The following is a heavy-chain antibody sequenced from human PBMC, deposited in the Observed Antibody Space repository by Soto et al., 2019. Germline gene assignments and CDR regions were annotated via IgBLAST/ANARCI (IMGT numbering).Heavy chain of an antibody. CDR3: ARGAADHYYYYYYMDV. CDR2: MNPNSGNT. Sequence: QVQLVQSGAEVKKPGASVKVSCKASGYTFTSCDINWVRQATGQGLEWMGWMNPNSGNTGYAQKFQGRVTMTRNTSISTAYMELSSLRSEDTAVYYCARGAADHYYYYYYMDVWGKGTTVTVSS. CDR1: GYTFTSCD. J-gene: IGHJ6*03. V-gene: IGHV1-8*01. D-gene: IGHD6-13*01.